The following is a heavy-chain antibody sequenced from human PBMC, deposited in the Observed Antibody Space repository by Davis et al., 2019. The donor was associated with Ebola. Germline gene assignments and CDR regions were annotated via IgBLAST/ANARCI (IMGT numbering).Heavy chain of an antibody. CDR1: GYTFTSYD. Sequence: AASVKVSCKASGYTFTSYDINWVRQATGQGLEWMGWMNPNSGNTGYAQKLQGRVTMTTDTSTSTAYMELRSLRSDDTAVYYCARDTRFLEWLINYYGMDVWGKGTTVTVSS. V-gene: IGHV1-8*01. CDR2: MNPNSGNT. J-gene: IGHJ6*04. D-gene: IGHD3-3*01. CDR3: ARDTRFLEWLINYYGMDV.